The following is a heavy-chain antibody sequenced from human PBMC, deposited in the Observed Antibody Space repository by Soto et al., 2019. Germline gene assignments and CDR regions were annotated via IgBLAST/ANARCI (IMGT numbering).Heavy chain of an antibody. D-gene: IGHD3-3*01. Sequence: QVQLVQSGAEVKKPGSSVKVSCKASGGTFSSYAISWVRQAPGQGLEWLGGTIPIFGTANYAQKFQGRVTITADESTSTAYMELSSLRSEDTAVYYCARVRGNYDFWSGWTFDIWGQGTMVTVSS. CDR3: ARVRGNYDFWSGWTFDI. CDR2: TIPIFGTA. J-gene: IGHJ3*02. CDR1: GGTFSSYA. V-gene: IGHV1-69*01.